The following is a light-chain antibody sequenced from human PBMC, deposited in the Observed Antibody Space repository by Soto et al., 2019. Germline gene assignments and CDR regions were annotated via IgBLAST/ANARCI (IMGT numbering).Light chain of an antibody. V-gene: IGLV2-14*01. J-gene: IGLJ1*01. Sequence: QSALTKPAFVSGSPGQSITISCTGTRSDVGAYNYVSWYQEHPGKAPKLMIYDVSNRPSGISNRFSGSKAGNTASLTISGLHAEDEADYYCSSNTSRSTPSSFGTGTKLTVL. CDR2: DVS. CDR3: SSNTSRSTPSS. CDR1: RSDVGAYNY.